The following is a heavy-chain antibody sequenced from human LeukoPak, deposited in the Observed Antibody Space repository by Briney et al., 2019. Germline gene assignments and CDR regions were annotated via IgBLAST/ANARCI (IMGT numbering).Heavy chain of an antibody. Sequence: SQTLSLTCAISGDSVSSNSAAWNWIRQSPSRGLEWLGRTYYRSKWHNDYAVSVKSRITINPDTSKNQFSLQLNSVTPEDTAVYYCARDQGGFSGSYPQRVLFDYWGQGTLVTVSS. CDR1: GDSVSSNSAA. V-gene: IGHV6-1*01. D-gene: IGHD1-26*01. CDR3: ARDQGGFSGSYPQRVLFDY. J-gene: IGHJ4*02. CDR2: TYYRSKWHN.